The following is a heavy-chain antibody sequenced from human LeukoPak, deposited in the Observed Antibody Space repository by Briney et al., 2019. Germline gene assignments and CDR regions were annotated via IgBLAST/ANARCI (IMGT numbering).Heavy chain of an antibody. CDR2: IKQDGSEK. CDR1: GFTFSSYW. CDR3: ARDAAAGTPFHFQH. Sequence: GGSLRLSCAASGFTFSSYWMSWVRQAPGKGLEWVANIKQDGSEKYYVDSVKGRFTISRDNAKNSLYLQMNSLRAEDTAVYYCARDAAAGTPFHFQHWGQGTLVTVSS. V-gene: IGHV3-7*01. J-gene: IGHJ1*01. D-gene: IGHD6-13*01.